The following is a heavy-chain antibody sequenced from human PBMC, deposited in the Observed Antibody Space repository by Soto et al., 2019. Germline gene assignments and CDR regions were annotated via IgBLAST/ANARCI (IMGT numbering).Heavy chain of an antibody. CDR2: ISEDGIYT. D-gene: IGHD6-19*01. CDR3: ARGGSGRYEDVDY. CDR1: GFTFSTYA. V-gene: IGHV3-21*01. Sequence: GGSLRLSCTASGFTFSTYAMSWVLQAPGEGLEWVSSISEDGIYTDYADSVKVRFTISRDNAKNSMYLQMNSLRDEDTAVYYCARGGSGRYEDVDYWGQGTLVTVSS. J-gene: IGHJ4*02.